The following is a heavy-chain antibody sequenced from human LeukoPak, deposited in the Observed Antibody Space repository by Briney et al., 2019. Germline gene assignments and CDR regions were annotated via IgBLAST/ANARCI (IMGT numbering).Heavy chain of an antibody. J-gene: IGHJ5*02. CDR2: IIHMFGTA. V-gene: IGHV1-69*13. CDR1: GGTFSSYE. Sequence: SVKVSCKASGGTFSSYEISWVRQAPGQGLEWMGGIIHMFGTANYAQKFQGRVTITADESTSTAYMELSSLRSEDTAVYYCARVRGCSSTSCYSPPYNWFDPWGQGTLVTVSS. D-gene: IGHD2-2*01. CDR3: ARVRGCSSTSCYSPPYNWFDP.